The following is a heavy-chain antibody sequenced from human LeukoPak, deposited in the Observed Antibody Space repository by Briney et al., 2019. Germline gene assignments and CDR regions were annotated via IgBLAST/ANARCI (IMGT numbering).Heavy chain of an antibody. V-gene: IGHV3-11*01. D-gene: IGHD1-1*01. CDR2: ISPSSDIV. CDR3: ARETVAGTFDY. Sequence: AGGSLRLSCAASGFTFSEYYMSWIRQAPGKGLEWVADISPSSDIVWYGDSAKGRFTISRDYAKDSLYLQMNSLGAEDTAVYYCARETVAGTFDYWSQGTLVIVSS. J-gene: IGHJ4*02. CDR1: GFTFSEYY.